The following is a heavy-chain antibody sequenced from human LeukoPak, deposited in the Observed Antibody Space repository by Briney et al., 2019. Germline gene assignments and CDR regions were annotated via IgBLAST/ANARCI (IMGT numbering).Heavy chain of an antibody. CDR3: ASANYYYYYGLDV. J-gene: IGHJ6*02. CDR1: GGSISSENW. V-gene: IGHV4-4*02. CDR2: IYHNGNT. Sequence: SETLSLTCTVSGGSISSENWWSWVRQSPGKGLEWIGEIYHNGNTNYNPSLKSRVAISVDKSKNQFSLKLSSVTAADTAVYYCASANYYYYYGLDVWGQGTTVTVSS.